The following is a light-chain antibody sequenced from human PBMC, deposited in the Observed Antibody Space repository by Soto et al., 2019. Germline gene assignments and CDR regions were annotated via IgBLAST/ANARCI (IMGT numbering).Light chain of an antibody. J-gene: IGKJ1*01. CDR1: QSINNR. Sequence: DIQMTQSPFTLSASVGERVTITCRASQSINNRLAWHQQKPGKAPKVLICDASSLKSGVPSRFSGSGSGTEFTLTIDSLQPGDFATYYCQSYRNFSWTFGQGTKVDIK. CDR3: QSYRNFSWT. V-gene: IGKV1-5*01. CDR2: DAS.